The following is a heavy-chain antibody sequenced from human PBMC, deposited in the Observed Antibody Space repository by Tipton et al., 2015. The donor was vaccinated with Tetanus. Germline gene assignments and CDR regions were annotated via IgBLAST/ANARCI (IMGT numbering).Heavy chain of an antibody. Sequence: TLSLTCAVYGGSFSVYYWSWIRQPPGKGLEWIGSIYFSGSTYYNPSLKSRVTIYVDTSKKQFSLRLSSVTAADTAVYYCARRDYSDSSVDNWGQGTLVTVSS. D-gene: IGHD3-22*01. V-gene: IGHV4-34*01. CDR1: GGSFSVYY. J-gene: IGHJ4*02. CDR3: ARRDYSDSSVDN. CDR2: IYFSGST.